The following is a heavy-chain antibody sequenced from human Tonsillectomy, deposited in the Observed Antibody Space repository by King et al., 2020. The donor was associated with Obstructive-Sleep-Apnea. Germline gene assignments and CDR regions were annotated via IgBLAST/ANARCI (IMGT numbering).Heavy chain of an antibody. V-gene: IGHV3-9*01. J-gene: IGHJ4*02. CDR2: ISSKSANI. D-gene: IGHD1-26*01. CDR3: AKDNGGTYFDYFDY. Sequence: GGGGGRPGGSLRLSCAASGFTFDDYAMHWVRPAPGKGLEWVSGISSKSANIRYADSVKGRFTISSDNAKHSLYLQMNSLRAEDTALYYCAKDNGGTYFDYFDYWGQGTLVTVSS. CDR1: GFTFDDYA.